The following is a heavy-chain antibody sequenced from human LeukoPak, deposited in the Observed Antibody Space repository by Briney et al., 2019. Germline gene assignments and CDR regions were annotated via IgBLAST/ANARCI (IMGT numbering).Heavy chain of an antibody. J-gene: IGHJ4*02. CDR1: GGSISSGSYY. Sequence: SETLSLTCTVSGGSISSGSYYWSWIRQPAGKGLEWIGRIYTSGSTNYNPPLKSRVTISVDKSKNQFSLKLSSVTAADTAVYYCARYTTYYYGSGSPPYYFDYWGQGTLVTVSS. V-gene: IGHV4-61*02. D-gene: IGHD3-10*01. CDR3: ARYTTYYYGSGSPPYYFDY. CDR2: IYTSGST.